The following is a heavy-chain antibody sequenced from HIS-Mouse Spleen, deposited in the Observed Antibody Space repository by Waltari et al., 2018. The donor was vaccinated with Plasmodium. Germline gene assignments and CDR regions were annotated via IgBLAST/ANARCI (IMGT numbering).Heavy chain of an antibody. CDR3: ARDRRLAFDY. Sequence: QVQLVESGGGVVQPGRSLRLSCAASGFTFNSYAMTWVGQAPGKGMEEVAGISYDGSNKNYAASVKGRITMSRDNSKNTLYLQMNSLRAEDTAVYYCARDRRLAFDYWGQGTLVTVSS. V-gene: IGHV3-30-3*01. CDR1: GFTFNSYA. D-gene: IGHD2-15*01. CDR2: ISYDGSNK. J-gene: IGHJ4*02.